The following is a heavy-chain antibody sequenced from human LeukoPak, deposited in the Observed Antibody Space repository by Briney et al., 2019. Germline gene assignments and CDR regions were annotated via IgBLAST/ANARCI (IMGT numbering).Heavy chain of an antibody. CDR2: TYHSRTS. Sequence: SETLSLTCAVSGYSISSGYYWGWVRQSPGKGLEWIGNTYHSRTSYYNPSLKSRVTISVDTSKNQFSLTLSSVTAADTALYYCARKYGSNAGYFDYWGQGALVTVSS. V-gene: IGHV4-38-2*01. D-gene: IGHD4-23*01. CDR3: ARKYGSNAGYFDY. J-gene: IGHJ4*02. CDR1: GYSISSGYY.